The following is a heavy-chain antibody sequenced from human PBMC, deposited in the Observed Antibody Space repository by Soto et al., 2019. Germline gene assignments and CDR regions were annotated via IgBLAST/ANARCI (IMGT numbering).Heavy chain of an antibody. V-gene: IGHV1-18*04. Sequence: QVQLVQSGGEVKKPGASVNISCKATGYTFISYSITWVRQAPGQGLEWMGWISTYNGNTKYAQSLQGRVTLTRDTSTNTDFMEIRGLRSDDKAIYDCAREGAHSTGWYDYFDQWGQGTLVDVSS. CDR3: AREGAHSTGWYDYFDQ. J-gene: IGHJ4*02. CDR2: ISTYNGNT. D-gene: IGHD6-19*01. CDR1: GYTFISYS.